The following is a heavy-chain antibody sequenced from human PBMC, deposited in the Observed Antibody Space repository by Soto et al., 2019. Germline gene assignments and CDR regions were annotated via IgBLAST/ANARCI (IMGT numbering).Heavy chain of an antibody. CDR3: ALSSYSYYFDL. CDR1: GFTFSSYG. Sequence: GGSLRLSCAASGFTFSSYGMHWVRQAPGKGLEWVAVIWYDGSDKYYADSVKGRFTSSRDNSKNTLYLQMNSLRAEDTAVYYCALSSYSYYFDLWGQGTLVTVSS. J-gene: IGHJ4*02. D-gene: IGHD4-4*01. CDR2: IWYDGSDK. V-gene: IGHV3-33*08.